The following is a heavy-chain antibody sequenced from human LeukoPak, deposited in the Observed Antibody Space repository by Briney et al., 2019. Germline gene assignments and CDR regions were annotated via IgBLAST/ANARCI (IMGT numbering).Heavy chain of an antibody. CDR2: IKSNNDGGTA. CDR1: GLTFTTAW. J-gene: IGHJ5*02. CDR3: TTDRYYFDP. V-gene: IGHV3-15*01. Sequence: GGSLRLSCTASGLTFTTAWMSWVRQAPGKGLEWVGRIKSNNDGGTADFGAPVKDRFTMSRDDSRNTFYLQMNSLRTDDTAVCYCTTDRYYFDPWGQGTLVTVSS. D-gene: IGHD3-22*01.